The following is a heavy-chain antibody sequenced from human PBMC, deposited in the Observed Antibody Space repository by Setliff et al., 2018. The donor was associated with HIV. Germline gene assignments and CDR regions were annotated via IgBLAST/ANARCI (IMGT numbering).Heavy chain of an antibody. Sequence: PGGSLRLSCAASGFTFSSYAMHWVRRAPGKGLEWVAVISYDGSNKYYADSVKGRFTISRDNSKNTLYLQMNRLRSEDTAVYYCAKNLFSSRWSPLDSWGQGTLVTVSS. D-gene: IGHD6-13*01. CDR3: AKNLFSSRWSPLDS. J-gene: IGHJ4*02. V-gene: IGHV3-30*01. CDR2: ISYDGSNK. CDR1: GFTFSSYA.